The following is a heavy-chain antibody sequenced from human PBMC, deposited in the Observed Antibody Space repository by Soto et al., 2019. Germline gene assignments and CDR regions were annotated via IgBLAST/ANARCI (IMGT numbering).Heavy chain of an antibody. CDR3: DRNIVVVPAAIY. CDR1: GGSISSGDYY. V-gene: IGHV4-30-4*01. D-gene: IGHD2-2*01. CDR2: IYYSGST. J-gene: IGHJ4*02. Sequence: SETLSLTCTVSGGSISSGDYYWSWIRQPPGKGLEWIGYIYYSGSTYYNPSLKSRVTISVDTSKNQFSLKLSSVTAADTAVYYCDRNIVVVPAAIYWGQGTLVTVSS.